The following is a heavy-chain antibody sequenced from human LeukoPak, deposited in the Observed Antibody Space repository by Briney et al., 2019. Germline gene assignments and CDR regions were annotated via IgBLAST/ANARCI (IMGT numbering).Heavy chain of an antibody. D-gene: IGHD6-13*01. CDR1: GFTFSSYS. CDR2: ISSSSSYI. V-gene: IGHV3-21*01. CDR3: ARVLPRGAGAAAYPYYFDY. J-gene: IGHJ4*02. Sequence: PGGSLRLSCAASGFTFSSYSMNWVRQAPGKGLEWVSSISSSSSYIYYADSVKGRFTISRDNAKNSLYLQMNSLRAEDTAVYYCARVLPRGAGAAAYPYYFDYWGQGTLVTVSS.